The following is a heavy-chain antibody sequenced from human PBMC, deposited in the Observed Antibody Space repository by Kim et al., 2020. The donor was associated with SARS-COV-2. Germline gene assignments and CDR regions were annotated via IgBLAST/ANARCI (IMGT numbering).Heavy chain of an antibody. J-gene: IGHJ4*02. V-gene: IGHV1-2*02. Sequence: RGGTNYAQEFQDRVTMTRDTSISTVYMEMTTLISDDTAVYYCARGSLLDYWGQGTLVTVSS. CDR3: ARGSLLDY. CDR2: RGGT.